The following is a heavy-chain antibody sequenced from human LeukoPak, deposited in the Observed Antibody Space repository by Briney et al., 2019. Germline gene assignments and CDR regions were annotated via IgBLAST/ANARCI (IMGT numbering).Heavy chain of an antibody. V-gene: IGHV4-61*02. CDR2: IYTSGST. Sequence: PSETLSLTCTVSGGSISSGSYYWSWIRQPAGKGLEWIGRIYTSGSTNYNPSLKSRVTISVDTSKNQFSLKLSSVTAADTAVYYCARDRISVWFDPWGQGTLVTVSS. CDR3: ARDRISVWFDP. D-gene: IGHD2/OR15-2a*01. J-gene: IGHJ5*02. CDR1: GGSISSGSYY.